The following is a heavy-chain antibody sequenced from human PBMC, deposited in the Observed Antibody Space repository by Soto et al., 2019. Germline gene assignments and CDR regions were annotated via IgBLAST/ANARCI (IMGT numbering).Heavy chain of an antibody. J-gene: IGHJ4*02. CDR3: SRGGTQGDY. CDR1: GYTFTNFG. CDR2: ISAYNGNT. V-gene: IGHV1-18*01. Sequence: QVQLVQSGAEVKKPGASVKVSCKTSGYTFTNFGLSWVRQAPGQGLEWMGWISAYNGNTNYAQNFQGRVTMTTDTSTSTAYIELRNLRSGDKAVYYCSRGGTQGDYWGQGTLVTVSS. D-gene: IGHD3-16*01.